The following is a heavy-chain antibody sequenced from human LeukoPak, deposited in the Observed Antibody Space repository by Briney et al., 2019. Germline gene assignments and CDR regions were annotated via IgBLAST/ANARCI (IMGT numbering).Heavy chain of an antibody. J-gene: IGHJ5*02. CDR2: IKQDGSEM. CDR3: VRAVVVAASYRFDP. D-gene: IGHD2-15*01. V-gene: IGHV3-7*03. Sequence: GGSLGLSCAASGFTFSHYWMSWVRQAPGKGLEWVANIKQDGSEMHYVDSVKGRSTISRDNANNSLYLQMNSLRAEDTAVYYCVRAVVVAASYRFDPWGQGTLVTVSS. CDR1: GFTFSHYW.